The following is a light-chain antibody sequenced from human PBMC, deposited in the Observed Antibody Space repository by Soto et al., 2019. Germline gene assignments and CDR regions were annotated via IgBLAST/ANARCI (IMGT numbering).Light chain of an antibody. CDR2: GAT. CDR3: QQANSFPFT. J-gene: IGKJ4*01. V-gene: IGKV1-12*01. Sequence: DIQMTQSPSSVSASVGDRVTITCRASQGISSWLAWYQLKPGQAPKLLIYGATTLHSGVPSRFSGSGSGTDFPLTISSLQPEDFATYYCQQANSFPFTFGGGTKVEIE. CDR1: QGISSW.